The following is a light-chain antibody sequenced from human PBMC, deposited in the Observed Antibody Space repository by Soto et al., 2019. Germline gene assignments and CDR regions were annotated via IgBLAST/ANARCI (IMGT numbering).Light chain of an antibody. CDR2: VAS. CDR3: QQSASTPQT. Sequence: DIQMTQSPSSLSASVGDRVTITCRASQSVGTYVSWYQQKEGKAPKLLINVASTLQSGVASTFXXSGSGTDFTLAISSLQPEDFATYYCQQSASTPQTFGGGTRVEIK. J-gene: IGKJ4*01. V-gene: IGKV1-39*01. CDR1: QSVGTY.